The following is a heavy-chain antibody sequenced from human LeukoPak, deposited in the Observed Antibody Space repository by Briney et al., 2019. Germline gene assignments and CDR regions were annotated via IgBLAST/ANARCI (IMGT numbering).Heavy chain of an antibody. CDR3: ARDRSGWYRWFDP. D-gene: IGHD6-19*01. CDR1: GFTFNNYH. V-gene: IGHV3-30*03. J-gene: IGHJ5*02. Sequence: GGSLRLSCAASGFTFNNYHMYWVRQAPGKGLEWVAVVPYDGSDKYYADSVKGRFTISRDNSKNTLYLQMNSLTAEDTAVYYCARDRSGWYRWFDPWGQGTLVTVSS. CDR2: VPYDGSDK.